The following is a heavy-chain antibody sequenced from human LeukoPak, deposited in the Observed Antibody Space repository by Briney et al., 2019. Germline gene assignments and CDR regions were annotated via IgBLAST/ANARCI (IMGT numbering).Heavy chain of an antibody. CDR1: GFTFSSYA. V-gene: IGHV3-23*01. J-gene: IGHJ3*02. D-gene: IGHD3-22*01. CDR2: ISGSGGST. Sequence: GGSLRLSCAASGFTFSSYAMSWVRQAPGKGLEWVSDISGSGGSTYYADSVKGRFTISRDNSKNTLYLQMNSLRAEDTAVYYCAKPYDSSGYPPDAFDIWGQGTMVTVSS. CDR3: AKPYDSSGYPPDAFDI.